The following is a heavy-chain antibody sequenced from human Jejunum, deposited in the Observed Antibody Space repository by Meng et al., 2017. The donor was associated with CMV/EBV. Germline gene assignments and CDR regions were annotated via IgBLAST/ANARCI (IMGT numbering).Heavy chain of an antibody. CDR3: ARISKYSYGVYGMDV. CDR1: FTFTSYW. CDR2: INQDGQEK. D-gene: IGHD5-18*01. J-gene: IGHJ6*02. V-gene: IGHV3-7*01. Sequence: FTFTSYWMAWVRQAQGKGLEWVAKINQDGQEKYYLESGQGRITVSRNKPKNSLYLDMNSLGAEETAIYYCARISKYSYGVYGMDVWGQGTTVTVSS.